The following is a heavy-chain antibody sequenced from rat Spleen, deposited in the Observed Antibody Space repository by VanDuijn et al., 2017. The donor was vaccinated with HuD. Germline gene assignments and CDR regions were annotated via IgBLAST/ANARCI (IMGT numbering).Heavy chain of an antibody. CDR3: TRGITYYGYTYVDY. V-gene: IGHV5-29*01. CDR2: ISYGDSSGHSST. J-gene: IGHJ2*01. Sequence: EVQLVESGGGLVQPGRSLKLSCAASGFTFSNYGMAWVRQAPTKGLEWVATISYGDSSGHSSTYYRDSVKGRFTISRDNAKSTLYLQMNSLRSEDTANYYCTRGITYYGYTYVDYWGQGVMVTVSA. CDR1: GFTFSNYG. D-gene: IGHD1-9*01.